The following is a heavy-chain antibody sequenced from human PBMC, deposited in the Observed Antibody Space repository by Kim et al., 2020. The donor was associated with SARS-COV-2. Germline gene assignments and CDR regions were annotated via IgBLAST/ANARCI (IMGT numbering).Heavy chain of an antibody. CDR3: ARAPISVSGRGYFDS. CDR2: ISFDGSNT. J-gene: IGHJ4*02. V-gene: IGHV3-30*04. CDR1: GFTFTMYS. D-gene: IGHD6-19*01. Sequence: GGSLRLSCAASGFTFTMYSMPWVRQAPGKGLEWVSFISFDGSNTDYADSVKGRFTVSRDSSKNTVFLEMSRLRLEDTALYFCARAPISVSGRGYFDSWGPGTLVTLSS.